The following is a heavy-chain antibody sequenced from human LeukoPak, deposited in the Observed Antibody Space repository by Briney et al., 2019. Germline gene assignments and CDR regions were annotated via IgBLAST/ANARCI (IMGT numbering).Heavy chain of an antibody. CDR1: GFTFSSYG. V-gene: IGHV3-30*18. CDR2: ISYDGSNK. Sequence: GRSLGLSCAASGFTFSSYGMHWVRQAPGKGLEWVAVISYDGSNKYYADSAKGRFTISRDNSKNTLYLQMNSLRAEDTAVYYCAKDGNYGDYGKDYWGQGTLVTVSS. J-gene: IGHJ4*02. D-gene: IGHD4-17*01. CDR3: AKDGNYGDYGKDY.